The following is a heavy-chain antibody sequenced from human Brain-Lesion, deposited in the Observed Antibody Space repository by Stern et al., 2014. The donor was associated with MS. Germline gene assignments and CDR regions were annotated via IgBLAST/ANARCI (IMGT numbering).Heavy chain of an antibody. Sequence: VPLVESGAEVKKPGASVKVSCKASGYTFTGYYMYWVRQAPGQGLEWMGWINPNSGGTHYAQKFQGRVTMTRDTSITTAYMELSRLRSDDTAVYYCARGYYGSGRPQKGMDVWGQGTTVTVSS. V-gene: IGHV1-2*02. CDR3: ARGYYGSGRPQKGMDV. CDR2: INPNSGGT. J-gene: IGHJ6*02. D-gene: IGHD3-10*01. CDR1: GYTFTGYY.